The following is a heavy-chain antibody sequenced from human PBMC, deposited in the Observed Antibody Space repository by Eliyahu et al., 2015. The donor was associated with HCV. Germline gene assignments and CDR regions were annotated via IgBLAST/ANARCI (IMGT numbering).Heavy chain of an antibody. J-gene: IGHJ4*02. CDR3: ASTGLRFLEWLPSTFDY. V-gene: IGHV4-39*01. CDR2: IYYSGST. Sequence: QLQLQESGPGLVKPSETLSLTCTVSGGSISSSSYYWGWIRQPPGKGLEWIGSIYYSGSTYYNPSLKSRVTISVDTSKNQFSLKLSSVTAADTAVYYCASTGLRFLEWLPSTFDYWGQGTLVTVSS. D-gene: IGHD3-3*01. CDR1: GGSISSSSYY.